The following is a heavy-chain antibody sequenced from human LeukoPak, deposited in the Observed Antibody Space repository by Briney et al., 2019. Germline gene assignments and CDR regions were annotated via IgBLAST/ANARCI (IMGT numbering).Heavy chain of an antibody. Sequence: GESLKISCKGSGYSFTSYWIGWVRQMPGKGLEWMEIIYPGDSDTRYSPSFQGQVTISADKSISTAYLQWSSLKASDTAMYYCATSSEPLRDAFDIWGQGTMVTVSS. CDR3: ATSSEPLRDAFDI. CDR2: IYPGDSDT. D-gene: IGHD6-19*01. V-gene: IGHV5-51*01. CDR1: GYSFTSYW. J-gene: IGHJ3*02.